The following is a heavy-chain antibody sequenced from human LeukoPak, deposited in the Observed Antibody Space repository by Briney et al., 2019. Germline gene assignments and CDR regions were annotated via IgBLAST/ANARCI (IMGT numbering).Heavy chain of an antibody. CDR3: ARKERRGIAAAGLYYYYYYMDV. CDR1: GGSFSGYY. J-gene: IGHJ6*03. CDR2: INHSGST. V-gene: IGHV4-34*01. Sequence: KPSETLSLTCAVYGGSFSGYYWSWIRQPPGKGLEWIGEINHSGSTNYNPSLKSRVTISVDTSKNQFSLKLSSVTAADTAEYYCARKERRGIAAAGLYYYYYYMDVWGKGTTVTISS. D-gene: IGHD6-13*01.